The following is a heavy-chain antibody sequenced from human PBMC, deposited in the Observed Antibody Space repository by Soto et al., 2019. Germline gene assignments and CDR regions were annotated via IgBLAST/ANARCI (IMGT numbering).Heavy chain of an antibody. CDR1: GGSISSSSYY. CDR3: ARQGSCRGSCYSVVWFDP. D-gene: IGHD2-15*01. V-gene: IGHV4-39*01. CDR2: IYYSGST. Sequence: QLQLQESGPGLVKPSETLSLTCTVSGGSISSSSYYWGWIRQPPGKGLEWIGSIYYSGSTYYNPSLKSRVTISVDTSKNQFSLKLSSVTAADTAVYYCARQGSCRGSCYSVVWFDPWGQGTLVTVSS. J-gene: IGHJ5*02.